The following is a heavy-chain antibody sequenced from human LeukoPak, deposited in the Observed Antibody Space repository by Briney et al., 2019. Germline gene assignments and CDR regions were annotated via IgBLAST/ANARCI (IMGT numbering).Heavy chain of an antibody. V-gene: IGHV4-59*01. Sequence: SETLSFTCSVSGVSMSSYYWSWIRQPPGKGLGWIGYVHYTGTTNYNASLKSRVTISLDTSKNQFSLRLSSVTAADTAVYYCASFLAHRSNDYWGQGTLVTVSS. D-gene: IGHD2/OR15-2a*01. CDR2: VHYTGTT. CDR1: GVSMSSYY. J-gene: IGHJ4*02. CDR3: ASFLAHRSNDY.